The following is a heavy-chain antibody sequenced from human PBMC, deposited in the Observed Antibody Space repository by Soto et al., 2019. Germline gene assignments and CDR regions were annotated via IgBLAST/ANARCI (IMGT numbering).Heavy chain of an antibody. CDR2: IIPIFGTA. CDR3: ARSDTAMVNWFAP. D-gene: IGHD5-18*01. V-gene: IGHV1-69*13. J-gene: IGHJ5*02. Sequence: SVKVSCKASGGTFSSYAISWVRQAPGQGLEWMGGIIPIFGTANYAQKFQGRVTITADESTSTAYMELSSLRSEDTAVYYCARSDTAMVNWFAPWGQGTLVTVSS. CDR1: GGTFSSYA.